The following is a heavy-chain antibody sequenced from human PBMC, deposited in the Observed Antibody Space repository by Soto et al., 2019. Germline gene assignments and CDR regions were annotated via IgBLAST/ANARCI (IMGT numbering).Heavy chain of an antibody. D-gene: IGHD2-21*02. Sequence: EVQLVESGGGLVKPGGSLRLSCAASGFTFSSYSMNWVRQAPGKGLEWVSSISSSSSYIYYTDSVKGRFTISRDNANNSLYLQMNSMRAEATAVYYCARDPGDCGGDCPSSDYWGQETLITVSS. V-gene: IGHV3-21*01. CDR2: ISSSSSYI. J-gene: IGHJ4*02. CDR3: ARDPGDCGGDCPSSDY. CDR1: GFTFSSYS.